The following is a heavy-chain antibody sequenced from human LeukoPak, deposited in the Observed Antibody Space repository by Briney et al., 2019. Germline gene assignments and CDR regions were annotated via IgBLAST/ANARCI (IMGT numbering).Heavy chain of an antibody. V-gene: IGHV3-23*01. CDR1: GFTFSSYA. J-gene: IGHJ4*02. D-gene: IGHD3-22*01. CDR2: ISGTGDST. CDR3: AKDRGGYYYDSSGYFDY. Sequence: PGGSLRLSCAASGFTFSSYAMSWVRQAPGEGLEWVSAISGTGDSTYYADSAKGRFTLSRDNSKNTLYLQMNSLRAEDTAVYFCAKDRGGYYYDSSGYFDYWGQGTLVTVSS.